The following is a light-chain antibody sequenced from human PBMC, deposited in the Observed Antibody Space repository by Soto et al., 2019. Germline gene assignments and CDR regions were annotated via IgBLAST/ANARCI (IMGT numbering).Light chain of an antibody. CDR2: GAT. J-gene: IGKJ1*01. CDR1: QDIRTE. V-gene: IGKV1-6*01. Sequence: ALQMTQSPSSLSASVGDRVTITCRASQDIRTELGWYQQKPGKAPKLLIYGATTLQSGVPSRFSGSGSGTDFTLSISGMQSADFTTYYCLQDYHYPRTFGQGTKVEDK. CDR3: LQDYHYPRT.